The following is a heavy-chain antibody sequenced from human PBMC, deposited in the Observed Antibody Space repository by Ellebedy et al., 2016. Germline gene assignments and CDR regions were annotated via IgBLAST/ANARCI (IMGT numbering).Heavy chain of an antibody. CDR2: ISSNGGST. J-gene: IGHJ4*02. CDR3: ARGLGKVVPAATPTVTTPTLGY. Sequence: GESLKISCAASGFTFSSYAMHWVRQAPGKGLEYVSAISSNGGSTYYANSVKGRFTISRDNSKNTLYLQMGSLRAEDMAVYYCARGLGKVVPAATPTVTTPTLGYWGQGTLVTVSS. V-gene: IGHV3-64*01. D-gene: IGHD2-2*01. CDR1: GFTFSSYA.